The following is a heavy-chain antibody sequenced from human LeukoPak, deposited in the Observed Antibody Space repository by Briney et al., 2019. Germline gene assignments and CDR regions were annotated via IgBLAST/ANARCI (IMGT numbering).Heavy chain of an antibody. CDR3: ARAMSIAARLQTLFDY. CDR2: IYYSGST. CDR1: GGSISSYY. Sequence: PSEALSLTCTVSGGSISSYYWSWIRQPPGKGLEWIGYIYYSGSTNYNPSLKSRVTISVDTSKNQFSLNLTSVTAADTAVYYCARAMSIAARLQTLFDYWGQGTLVTVSS. V-gene: IGHV4-59*08. D-gene: IGHD6-6*01. J-gene: IGHJ4*02.